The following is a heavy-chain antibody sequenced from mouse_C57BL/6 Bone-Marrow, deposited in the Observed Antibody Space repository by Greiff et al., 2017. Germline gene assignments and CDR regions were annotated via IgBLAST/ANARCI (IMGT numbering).Heavy chain of an antibody. CDR1: GFSFNTYA. Sequence: EVQGVESGGGLVQPKGSLKLSCAASGFSFNTYAMNWVRQAPGKGLEWVARIRSKRNNYATYYADSVKDRFTISRDDSESMLYLQMNNLKTEDTAMYYCVRHAGGFDYWGQGTTLTVSS. J-gene: IGHJ2*01. V-gene: IGHV10-1*01. CDR3: VRHAGGFDY. CDR2: IRSKRNNYAT.